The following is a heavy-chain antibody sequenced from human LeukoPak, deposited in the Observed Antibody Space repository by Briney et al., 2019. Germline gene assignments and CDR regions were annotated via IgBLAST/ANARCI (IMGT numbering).Heavy chain of an antibody. D-gene: IGHD2-2*01. CDR2: ISYDGSNK. CDR3: ASGCSSTSCYRRRFDY. CDR1: GFTFSSYA. Sequence: PGGSLRLSCAASGFTFSSYAMHWVRQAPGKGLEWVAVISYDGSNKYYADSVKGRFTISRDNAKNSLYLQMNSLRAEDTAVYYCASGCSSTSCYRRRFDYWGQGTLVTVSS. J-gene: IGHJ4*02. V-gene: IGHV3-30-3*01.